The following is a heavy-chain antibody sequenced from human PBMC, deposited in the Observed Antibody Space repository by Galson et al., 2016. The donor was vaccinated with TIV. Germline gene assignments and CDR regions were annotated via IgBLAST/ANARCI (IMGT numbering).Heavy chain of an antibody. CDR1: GGTFSNYA. CDR2: IVPIFDTT. Sequence: SVKVSCKASGGTFSNYAIVWVRQAPGQGLEWVGGIVPIFDTTNYAQKFQGRVTFTADESTATAYMQLSSLTSEDTAIYSCARAGGSGRRFGCSGDACQPFDFWGPGTLVTVST. CDR3: ARAGGSGRRFGCSGDACQPFDF. D-gene: IGHD2-15*01. V-gene: IGHV1-69*13. J-gene: IGHJ5*01.